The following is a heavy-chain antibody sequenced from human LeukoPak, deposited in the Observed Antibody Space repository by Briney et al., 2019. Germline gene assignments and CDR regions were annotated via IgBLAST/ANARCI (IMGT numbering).Heavy chain of an antibody. J-gene: IGHJ3*02. Sequence: SETLSLTCTVSGGSISSYYWSWIRQPPGKGLEWIGYIYYSGSTKYNPSLKSRVTISVDTSKNQFSLKLSSVTAADTAVYYCARAEYSYGTKSGIAFDIWGQGTVVTVSS. V-gene: IGHV4-59*01. CDR2: IYYSGST. CDR3: ARAEYSYGTKSGIAFDI. D-gene: IGHD5-18*01. CDR1: GGSISSYY.